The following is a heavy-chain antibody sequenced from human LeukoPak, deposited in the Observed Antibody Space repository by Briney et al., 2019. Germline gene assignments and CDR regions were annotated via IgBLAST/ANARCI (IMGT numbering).Heavy chain of an antibody. Sequence: GGSLRLSCAASGFTFSSYGMHWVRQAPGKGLEWVAVISYDGSNKYYADSVKGRFTISRDNSKNTLYLQMNSLRAEDTAVYYCAKSAWFAGYYYYYGMDVWGQGTTVTVSS. CDR1: GFTFSSYG. V-gene: IGHV3-30*18. CDR3: AKSAWFAGYYYYYGMDV. CDR2: ISYDGSNK. J-gene: IGHJ6*02. D-gene: IGHD3-10*01.